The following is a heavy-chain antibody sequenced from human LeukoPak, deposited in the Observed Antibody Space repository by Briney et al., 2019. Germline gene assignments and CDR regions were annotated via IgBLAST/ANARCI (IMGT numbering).Heavy chain of an antibody. CDR3: ARGYFSSWYINWFDP. J-gene: IGHJ5*02. V-gene: IGHV4-38-2*02. Sequence: SETLSLTCTVSGYSISSGYYWGWIRQPPGKGLEWIGTIYHSGSTYYNPSLKSRVTISVDTSKNQFSLKLSSVTAADTAVYYCARGYFSSWYINWFDPWGQGTLVTVSS. CDR1: GYSISSGYY. D-gene: IGHD6-13*01. CDR2: IYHSGST.